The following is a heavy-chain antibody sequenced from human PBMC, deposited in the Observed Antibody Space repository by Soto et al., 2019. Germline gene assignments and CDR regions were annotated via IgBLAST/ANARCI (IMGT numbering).Heavy chain of an antibody. CDR3: ALYPEIAAAGRVDY. J-gene: IGHJ4*02. V-gene: IGHV1-18*01. CDR1: GYTFTSYG. CDR2: ISAYNGNT. D-gene: IGHD6-13*01. Sequence: ASVKVSCKASGYTFTSYGISWVRQAPGQGLEWMGWISAYNGNTNYAQKLQGRVTMTTDTSTSTAYMELRSLRSDDTAVYYCALYPEIAAAGRVDYWGQGTLVTVYS.